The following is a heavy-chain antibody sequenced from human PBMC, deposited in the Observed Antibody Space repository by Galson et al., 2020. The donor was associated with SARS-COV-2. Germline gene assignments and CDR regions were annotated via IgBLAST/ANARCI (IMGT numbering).Heavy chain of an antibody. J-gene: IGHJ4*02. CDR2: IYYSGST. CDR1: GGSISSSSYY. V-gene: IGHV4-39*01. Sequence: SATLSLTCTVSGGSISSSSYYWGWIRQPPGKGLEWIGSIYYSGSTYYNPSLKSRVTISVDTSKNQFSLKLSSVTAADTAVYYCARHGRYGLYYFDYWGQGTLVTVSS. CDR3: ARHGRYGLYYFDY. D-gene: IGHD4-17*01.